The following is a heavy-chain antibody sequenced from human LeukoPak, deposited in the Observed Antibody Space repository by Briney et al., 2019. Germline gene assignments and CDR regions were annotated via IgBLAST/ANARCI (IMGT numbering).Heavy chain of an antibody. D-gene: IGHD5-18*01. CDR3: ARSRSGYSYDHAAFDI. J-gene: IGHJ3*02. CDR2: IDYRGST. V-gene: IGHV4-59*01. CDR1: GGSISNYY. Sequence: SETLSLTCTVSGGSISNYYWSWLRQPPGKGLEWLAYIDYRGSTTYNPSLKSRVTISVDTSRNQFSLKLSSVTAADTAVYYCARSRSGYSYDHAAFDIWGQGTMVTVSS.